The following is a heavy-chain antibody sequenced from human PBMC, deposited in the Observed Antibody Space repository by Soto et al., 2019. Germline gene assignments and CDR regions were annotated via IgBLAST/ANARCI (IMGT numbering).Heavy chain of an antibody. CDR3: ARQGRVAATTWPHWFDP. J-gene: IGHJ5*02. CDR1: GDSITNYY. Sequence: SETLSLTCTVSGDSITNYYWTWIRQPPGKGLEWIGYTYYTGTTNYNPSLNSRVTISVDTSKNQFSLNLNSVTAADTAVYYCARQGRVAATTWPHWFDPWGQGTQVT. CDR2: TYYTGTT. D-gene: IGHD1-26*01. V-gene: IGHV4-59*08.